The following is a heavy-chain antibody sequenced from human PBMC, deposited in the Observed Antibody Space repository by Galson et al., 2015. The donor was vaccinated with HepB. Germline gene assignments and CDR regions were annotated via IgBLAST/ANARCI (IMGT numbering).Heavy chain of an antibody. CDR3: ARGRRVYHPKLTAETNWFDP. V-gene: IGHV3-30-3*01. D-gene: IGHD2-8*01. CDR1: GFTFSSYA. J-gene: IGHJ5*02. CDR2: ISYDGSNK. Sequence: SLRLSCAASGFTFSSYAMHWVRQAPGKGLEWVAVISYDGSNKYYADSVKGRFTISRDNSKNTLYLQMNSLRAEDTAVYYCARGRRVYHPKLTAETNWFDPWGQGTLVTVSS.